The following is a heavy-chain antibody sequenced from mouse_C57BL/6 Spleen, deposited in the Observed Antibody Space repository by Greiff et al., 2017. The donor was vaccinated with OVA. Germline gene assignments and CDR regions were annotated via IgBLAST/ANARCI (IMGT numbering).Heavy chain of an antibody. CDR3: AVTAQATRGWFAY. CDR2: IYPGSGST. CDR1: GYTFTSYW. D-gene: IGHD3-2*02. Sequence: QVQLQQSGAELVKPGASVKMSCKASGYTFTSYWITWVKQRPGQGLEWIGDIYPGSGSTNYNEKFKSKATLTVDTSSSTAYMQLSSLTSEDSAVYYCAVTAQATRGWFAYWGQGTLVTVSA. J-gene: IGHJ3*01. V-gene: IGHV1-55*01.